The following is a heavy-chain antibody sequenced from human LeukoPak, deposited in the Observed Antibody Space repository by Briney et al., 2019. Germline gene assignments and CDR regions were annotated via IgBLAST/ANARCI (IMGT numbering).Heavy chain of an antibody. D-gene: IGHD6-13*01. V-gene: IGHV4-59*01. CDR1: GGSISSYY. CDR3: ARARYSSSFTYFDY. Sequence: SETLSLTCTVSGGSISSYYWSWIRPPPGKGLEWIGYIYFSGSTNCNPSLKSRVTISVDTSKNQFSLKLSSVTAADTAVYFYARARYSSSFTYFDYWGQGTLVTVSS. CDR2: IYFSGST. J-gene: IGHJ4*02.